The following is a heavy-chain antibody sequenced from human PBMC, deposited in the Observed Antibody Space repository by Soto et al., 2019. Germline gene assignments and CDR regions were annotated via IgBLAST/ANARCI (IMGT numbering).Heavy chain of an antibody. CDR3: AKAQPLSNSDLWKGWCYH. J-gene: IGHJ5*02. CDR1: GFTFSSFA. D-gene: IGHD3-3*01. Sequence: EVQLLESGGGLVQYGGSLRLSCAASGFTFSSFAMTWVRQAPGKGLEWVSAIGGSGALTYYADSVKGRFTVSRDNSKNTLDVAMSSLREEETAIYYRAKAQPLSNSDLWKGWCYHWGQGTLVTVSS. V-gene: IGHV3-23*01. CDR2: IGGSGALT.